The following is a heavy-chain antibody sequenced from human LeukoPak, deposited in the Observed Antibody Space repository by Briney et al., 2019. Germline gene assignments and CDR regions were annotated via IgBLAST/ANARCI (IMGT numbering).Heavy chain of an antibody. CDR3: AKCSTSAYTTGWCNWIDP. CDR2: TVSRGTT. CDR1: GFIVSNNY. J-gene: IGHJ5*02. V-gene: IGHV3-53*01. Sequence: GGSLRLSCAASGFIVSNNYMSWVRQAPGKGLEWVSSTVSRGTTQYADSVKGRFTVSRDTSKNTLYLQMNSLRADDTAVYYCAKCSTSAYTTGWCNWIDPWGQGTLVTVSS. D-gene: IGHD6-19*01.